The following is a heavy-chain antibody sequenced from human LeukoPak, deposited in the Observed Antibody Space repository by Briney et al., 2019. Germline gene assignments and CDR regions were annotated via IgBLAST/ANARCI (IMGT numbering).Heavy chain of an antibody. D-gene: IGHD2-2*01. CDR3: ARENEDIVVVPAAHYYHYYMDV. V-gene: IGHV4-59*01. CDR2: IYYSGST. J-gene: IGHJ6*03. CDR1: GGSIGSYY. Sequence: SETLSLTCTVSGGSIGSYYWSWIRQPPGKGLEWIGYIYYSGSTNYNPSLKSRVTISVDTSKNQFSLKLSSVTAADTAVYYCARENEDIVVVPAAHYYHYYMDVWGKGTTVTVSS.